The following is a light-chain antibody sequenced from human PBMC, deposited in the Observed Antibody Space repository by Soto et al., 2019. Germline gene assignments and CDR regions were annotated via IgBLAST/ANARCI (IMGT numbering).Light chain of an antibody. Sequence: QSALTQPRSVSESPGQSVTISCTGTSSDVGGFNYFSWYQQHPGKVPKLMIYDVTTRPSGVPDRFSGSKSGNTASLTISGLQADDEADYYCCSYADSYTSRVFGGGTKVTVL. V-gene: IGLV2-11*01. CDR3: CSYADSYTSRV. J-gene: IGLJ3*02. CDR1: SSDVGGFNY. CDR2: DVT.